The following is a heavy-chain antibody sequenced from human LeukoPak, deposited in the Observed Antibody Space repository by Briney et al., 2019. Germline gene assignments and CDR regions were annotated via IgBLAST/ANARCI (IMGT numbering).Heavy chain of an antibody. CDR2: ISPCNGNT. V-gene: IGHV1-18*01. J-gene: IGHJ4*02. Sequence: GASVKVSCKASGYTFSSYGISWVRQAPGQGLEWMGWISPCNGNTNYAQKLQGRVTMTTDTSTSTANVELRSLRSDDTAVYYCAREPGDIVVVVTSMAHWGQGTLVTVFS. D-gene: IGHD2-15*01. CDR1: GYTFSSYG. CDR3: AREPGDIVVVVTSMAH.